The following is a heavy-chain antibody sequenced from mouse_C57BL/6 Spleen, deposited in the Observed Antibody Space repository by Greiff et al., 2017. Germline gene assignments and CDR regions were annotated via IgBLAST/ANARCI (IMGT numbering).Heavy chain of an antibody. V-gene: IGHV14-2*01. CDR2: IDPEDGAT. J-gene: IGHJ4*01. D-gene: IGHD2-1*01. CDR1: GFNIKDYY. Sequence: EVKLEESGAELVKPGASVKLSCTASGFNIKDYYMHWVKQRTEQGLEWIGRIDPEDGATKYAPKFQGKATITADTSSNTAYLQLSSLTSEDTAVYYCARWGNYGDAMDYWGQGTSVTVSS. CDR3: ARWGNYGDAMDY.